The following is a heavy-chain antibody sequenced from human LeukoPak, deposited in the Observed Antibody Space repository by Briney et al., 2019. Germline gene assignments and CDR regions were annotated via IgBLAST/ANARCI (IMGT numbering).Heavy chain of an antibody. J-gene: IGHJ4*02. CDR1: GYTLTELS. CDR3: ATRSSSEELDY. V-gene: IGHV1-24*01. CDR2: CDPEDGET. Sequence: GASVKVSCKGSGYTLTELSMHCVRQAPGKGREWMGGCDPEDGETIYAQKLQGRVTMTEDTSTDTAYMELSSLRPEDTAVYYCATRSSSEELDYWGQGTLVTVSS. D-gene: IGHD6-6*01.